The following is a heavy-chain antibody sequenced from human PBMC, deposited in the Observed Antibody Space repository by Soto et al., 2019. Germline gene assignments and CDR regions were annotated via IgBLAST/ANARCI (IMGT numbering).Heavy chain of an antibody. V-gene: IGHV3-49*03. J-gene: IGHJ6*03. Sequence: GGSLRLSCTASGFTFGDYAMSWFRQAPGKGLEWVGFIRSKAYGGTTEYAASVKGRFTISRDDSKSIAYLQMNSLKTEDTAVYYCTRGVEDIVVVVAAHSDYYYYYMDVWGKGTTVTVSS. CDR2: IRSKAYGGTT. D-gene: IGHD2-15*01. CDR3: TRGVEDIVVVVAAHSDYYYYYMDV. CDR1: GFTFGDYA.